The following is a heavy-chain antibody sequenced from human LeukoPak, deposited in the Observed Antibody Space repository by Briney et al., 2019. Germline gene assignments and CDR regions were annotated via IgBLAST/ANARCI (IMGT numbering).Heavy chain of an antibody. J-gene: IGHJ6*02. CDR1: GGSISSSSYY. Sequence: SETLSLTCTVSGGSISSSSYYWGWIRQPPGKGLEWIGSIYYSGSTYYNPSLKSRVTISVDTSKNQFSLKLSSVTAADTAVYYCGVVKKGYYYYGMDVWGQGTTVTVSS. V-gene: IGHV4-39*01. D-gene: IGHD3-3*01. CDR3: GVVKKGYYYYGMDV. CDR2: IYYSGST.